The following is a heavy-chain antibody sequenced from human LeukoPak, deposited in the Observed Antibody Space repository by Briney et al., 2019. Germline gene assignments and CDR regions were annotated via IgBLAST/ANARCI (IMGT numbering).Heavy chain of an antibody. D-gene: IGHD6-19*01. Sequence: PGGSLRLSCAASGFPCNNFAMSWVRQAPGKGLEWVSAINRDSGSTYYADSVRGRFTFSGDNSKNTLYLHMSSLRAEDTAVYYCARRSGIAVAGAFDYWGQGTLVTVSS. CDR2: INRDSGST. CDR1: GFPCNNFA. J-gene: IGHJ4*02. CDR3: ARRSGIAVAGAFDY. V-gene: IGHV3-23*01.